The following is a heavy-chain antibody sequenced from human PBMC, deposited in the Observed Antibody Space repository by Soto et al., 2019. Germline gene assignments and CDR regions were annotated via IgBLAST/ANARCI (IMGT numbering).Heavy chain of an antibody. Sequence: SETLSLTCTVSGGSISSGGYYWSWIRQHPGKGLEWIGYIYYSGSTNYNPSLKSRVTISVDTSKNQFSLKLSSVTAADTAVYYCARGSTGYSSRWYRYWGQGTLVTVSS. CDR3: ARGSTGYSSRWYRY. D-gene: IGHD6-13*01. V-gene: IGHV4-61*08. CDR1: GGSISSGGYY. CDR2: IYYSGST. J-gene: IGHJ4*02.